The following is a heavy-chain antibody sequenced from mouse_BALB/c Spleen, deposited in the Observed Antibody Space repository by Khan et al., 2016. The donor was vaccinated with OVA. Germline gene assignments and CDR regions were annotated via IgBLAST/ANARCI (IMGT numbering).Heavy chain of an antibody. CDR3: AKSFYAHYYAMDY. Sequence: QVQLKESGPGLVAPSQSLSITCTVSGFSLTDYGVSWIRQPPGKGLEWLGVIWGGGSTYFNSALKSRLSISTDNSKSQVFVKMNSLQTDDTAMYYCAKSFYAHYYAMDYWGQGTSVTVSS. CDR1: GFSLTDYG. J-gene: IGHJ4*01. V-gene: IGHV2-6-5*01. D-gene: IGHD2-10*01. CDR2: IWGGGST.